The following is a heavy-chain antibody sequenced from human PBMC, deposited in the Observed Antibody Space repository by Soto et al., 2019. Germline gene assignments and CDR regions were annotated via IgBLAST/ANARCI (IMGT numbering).Heavy chain of an antibody. J-gene: IGHJ6*02. CDR1: GFMFSTYV. V-gene: IGHV3-7*03. CDR2: IRQDGSEE. CDR3: ARWNYAMDV. Sequence: EVQLVQSGGGLVQPGGSLRLSCAASGFMFSTYVMSWVRQAPGKGLEWVANIRQDGSEEYYVDSVKGRFTISRDNPRNSFYLQMNSLRAEDTAVYYCARWNYAMDVWGQGTTVTVS.